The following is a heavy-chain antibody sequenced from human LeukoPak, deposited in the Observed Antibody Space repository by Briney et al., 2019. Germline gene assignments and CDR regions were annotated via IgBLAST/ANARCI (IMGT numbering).Heavy chain of an antibody. CDR2: IKQDGSEK. D-gene: IGHD6-6*01. J-gene: IGHJ4*02. CDR1: GFTFSRYW. V-gene: IGHV3-7*01. Sequence: GGSLRLSCAASGFTFSRYWMSWVRQAPGKGLEWVANIKQDGSEKDYVDPVKGRFTISRDNAKNSLYLQMNSLTAEDTAVYYCARESFAARWDWGQGTLVTVSS. CDR3: ARESFAARWD.